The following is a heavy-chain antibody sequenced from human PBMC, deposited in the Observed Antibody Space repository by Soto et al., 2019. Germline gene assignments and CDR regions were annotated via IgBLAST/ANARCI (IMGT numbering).Heavy chain of an antibody. CDR1: GYTFTSYG. CDR3: ARESSSSCHDY. V-gene: IGHV1-18*01. Sequence: VQLVQSGAEVKKPGASVKVSCKASGYTFTSYGISWVRQAPGQGLERMGWISAYNGDTNYAQKLQGRVTMTTDTSTSTDYMELRSLRSDDTAVYYCARESSSSCHDYWGQGTLVTVSS. CDR2: ISAYNGDT. J-gene: IGHJ4*02. D-gene: IGHD6-13*01.